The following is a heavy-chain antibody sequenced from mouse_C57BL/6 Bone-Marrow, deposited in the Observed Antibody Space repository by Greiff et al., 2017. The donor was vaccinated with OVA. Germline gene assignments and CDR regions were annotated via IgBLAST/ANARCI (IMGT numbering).Heavy chain of an antibody. J-gene: IGHJ1*03. D-gene: IGHD1-1*01. CDR3: ARRPYYGSSSRRYFDV. V-gene: IGHV5-12*01. CDR2: ISNGGGST. CDR1: GFTFSDYY. Sequence: EVKLVESGGGLVQPGGSLKLSCAASGFTFSDYYMYWVRQTPEKRLEWVAYISNGGGSTYYPDTVKGRFTISRDNAKNTLYLQMSRLKSEDTAMYYCARRPYYGSSSRRYFDVWGTGTTVTVAS.